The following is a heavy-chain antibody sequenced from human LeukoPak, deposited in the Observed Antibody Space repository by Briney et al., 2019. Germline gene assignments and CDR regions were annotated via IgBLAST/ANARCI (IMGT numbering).Heavy chain of an antibody. J-gene: IGHJ6*03. D-gene: IGHD1-7*01. Sequence: ASVKVSCKASGYTFTTYDINWVRQATGQGLEWMGWMNPNSGHTGYAQKFQGRVTITRNTSITTAYMELSSLRSEDTAVYYCARGITGTTGGYYYYYMDVWGKGTTVAVSS. CDR1: GYTFTTYD. CDR3: ARGITGTTGGYYYYYMDV. CDR2: MNPNSGHT. V-gene: IGHV1-8*03.